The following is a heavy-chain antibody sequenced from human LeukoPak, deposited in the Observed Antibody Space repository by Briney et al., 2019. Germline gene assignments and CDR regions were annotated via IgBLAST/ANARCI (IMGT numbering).Heavy chain of an antibody. D-gene: IGHD2-15*01. CDR1: GGSVSSSNW. CDR2: IYHSGLT. V-gene: IGHV4-4*02. J-gene: IGHJ4*02. Sequence: SETLSLTCTVSGGSVSSSNWWSWVRQPPGKGLEWIGEIYHSGLTNYNPSLKSRVTISVDKSKNQFSLKLTSVTAADTAVYYCARGGSCSGGSCYDYWGQGTLFTVSS. CDR3: ARGGSCSGGSCYDY.